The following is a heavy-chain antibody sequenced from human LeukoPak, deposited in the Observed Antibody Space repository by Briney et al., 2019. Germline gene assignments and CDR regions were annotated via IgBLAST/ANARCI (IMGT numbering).Heavy chain of an antibody. CDR3: ARASGDIVETATMGSY. CDR1: GFTFNSYS. J-gene: IGHJ4*02. V-gene: IGHV3-21*01. Sequence: GGSLRLSCAASGFTFNSYSMNWVRQAPGKGLEWVSSISSSSSSIYYADSVKGRFAISRDNAKNSLYLQMNSLRAEDTAVYYCARASGDIVETATMGSYWGQGTLVTVSS. D-gene: IGHD5-18*01. CDR2: ISSSSSSI.